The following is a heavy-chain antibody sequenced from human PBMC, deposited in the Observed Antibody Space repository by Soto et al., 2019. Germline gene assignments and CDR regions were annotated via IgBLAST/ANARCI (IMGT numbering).Heavy chain of an antibody. CDR2: MNRDGSEK. J-gene: IGHJ4*02. CDR1: GFTFSSYW. CDR3: GRDAGRRFDY. D-gene: IGHD6-13*01. Sequence: EVQLVESGGGLVQPGGSLRLSCAASGFTFSSYWMTWARQAPGKGLEWVASMNRDGSEKRYVDSVEGRFTISRDNAKNSLFLQMNSLSPDHTAVYYCGRDAGRRFDYWGQGSLVTVSS. V-gene: IGHV3-7*01.